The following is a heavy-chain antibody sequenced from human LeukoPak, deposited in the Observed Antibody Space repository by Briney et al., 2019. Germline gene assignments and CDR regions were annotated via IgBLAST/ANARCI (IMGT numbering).Heavy chain of an antibody. V-gene: IGHV3-23*01. D-gene: IGHD1-26*01. Sequence: GSLRLSCAASGFTVSSNYMSWVRQAPGKGLEWVSAISGSGGSTYYADSVKGRFTISRDNSKNTLYLQMNSLRAEDTAVYYCAKDDGWELLHYFDYWGQGTLVTVSS. J-gene: IGHJ4*02. CDR3: AKDDGWELLHYFDY. CDR1: GFTVSSNY. CDR2: ISGSGGST.